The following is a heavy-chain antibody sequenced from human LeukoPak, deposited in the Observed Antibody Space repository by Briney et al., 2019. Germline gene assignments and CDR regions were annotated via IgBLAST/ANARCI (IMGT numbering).Heavy chain of an antibody. CDR1: GDSVSSNSAA. D-gene: IGHD1-26*01. CDR3: ARENRVLVGASPFDY. Sequence: SQTLSLTCAISGDSVSSNSAAWNWIRQSPSRGLEWLGRTYYRSKWYNDYAVSVKSRKTINPDTSKNQFSLQLNSVTPEDTAVYYCARENRVLVGASPFDYWGQGTLVTVSS. V-gene: IGHV6-1*01. J-gene: IGHJ4*02. CDR2: TYYRSKWYN.